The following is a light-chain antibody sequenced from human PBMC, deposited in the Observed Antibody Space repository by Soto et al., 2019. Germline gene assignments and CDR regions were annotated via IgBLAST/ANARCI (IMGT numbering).Light chain of an antibody. CDR3: LQYSSPPRT. V-gene: IGKV3-11*01. CDR2: DAS. Sequence: EIVLTQSPATLSLSPGERATLSCRASQSVSSYLAWYQQKPGQAPRLLIYDASNRATGIPARFSGSGSGTDFTLTISSLQAEDVAVYYCLQYSSPPRTFGQGTKVDIK. CDR1: QSVSSY. J-gene: IGKJ1*01.